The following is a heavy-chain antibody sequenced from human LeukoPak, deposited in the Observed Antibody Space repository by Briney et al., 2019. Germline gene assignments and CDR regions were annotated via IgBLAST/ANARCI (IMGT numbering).Heavy chain of an antibody. D-gene: IGHD1-1*01. J-gene: IGHJ3*02. CDR1: GGSISSYY. CDR2: IYYSGST. CDR3: ARYNWSDGPHAFDI. V-gene: IGHV4-59*08. Sequence: SETLSLTCTVSGGSISSYYWSWIRQPPGKGLEWIGYIYYSGSTTYNPSLKSRVTISVDTSKNQFSLKLSSVTAADTAVFYCARYNWSDGPHAFDIWGQGTMVTVSS.